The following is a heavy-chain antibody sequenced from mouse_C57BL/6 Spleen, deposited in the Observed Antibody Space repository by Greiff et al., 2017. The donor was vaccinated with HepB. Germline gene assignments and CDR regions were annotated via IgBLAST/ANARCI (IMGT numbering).Heavy chain of an antibody. J-gene: IGHJ2*01. D-gene: IGHD1-1*01. V-gene: IGHV1-69*01. CDR1: GYTFTSYW. CDR2: IDPSDSYT. CDR3: ARGDYYGSSDGFDY. Sequence: VQLQQPGAELVMPGASVKLSCKASGYTFTSYWMHWVKQRPGQGLEWIGEIDPSDSYTNYNQKFKGKSTLTVDKSSSTAYMQLSSLTSEDSAVYYCARGDYYGSSDGFDYWGQGTTLTVSS.